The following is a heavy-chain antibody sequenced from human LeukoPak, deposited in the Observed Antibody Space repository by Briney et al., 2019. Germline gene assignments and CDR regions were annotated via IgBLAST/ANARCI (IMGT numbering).Heavy chain of an antibody. J-gene: IGHJ4*02. D-gene: IGHD6-13*01. Sequence: ASVKVSCKASGYTFTIYYMHWVRQAPGQGLEWMGIINPSGGSTSYAQKFQGRVTMTRDTSTSTVYMELSSLRSEDTAVYYCARAGRIYIAAAQSVDYWGQGTLVTVSS. CDR1: GYTFTIYY. CDR3: ARAGRIYIAAAQSVDY. CDR2: INPSGGST. V-gene: IGHV1-46*01.